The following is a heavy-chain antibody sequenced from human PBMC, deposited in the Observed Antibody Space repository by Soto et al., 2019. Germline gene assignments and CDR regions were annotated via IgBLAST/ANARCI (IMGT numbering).Heavy chain of an antibody. J-gene: IGHJ4*02. CDR3: ARDGSSSSAIDY. CDR2: IIPILGIA. D-gene: IGHD6-6*01. Sequence: QVQLVQSGAEVKKPGSSVKVSCKASGGTFSSYTISWVRQAPGQGLEWMGRIIPILGIANYAQKFQGRVTITADKSTSTGYMELSSLRSEDTAVYYCARDGSSSSAIDYWGQGTLVTVSS. V-gene: IGHV1-69*08. CDR1: GGTFSSYT.